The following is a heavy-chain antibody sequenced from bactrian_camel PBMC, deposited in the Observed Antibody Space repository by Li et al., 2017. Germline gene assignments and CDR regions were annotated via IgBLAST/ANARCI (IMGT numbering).Heavy chain of an antibody. J-gene: IGHJ6*01. Sequence: DVQLVESGGGLVQPGGSLGLSCAASGFTFRNYDMIWVRQALGKGLEWVSGIYSGGVVTSYSDSVKGRFTISKGFPGTTLFLQMNDLRLEDTAMYYCAADLCTWFDTIGPQTWGQGTQVTVS. V-gene: IGHV3S42*01. D-gene: IGHD1*01. CDR1: GFTFRNYD. CDR3: AADLCTWFDTIGPQT. CDR2: IYSGGVVT.